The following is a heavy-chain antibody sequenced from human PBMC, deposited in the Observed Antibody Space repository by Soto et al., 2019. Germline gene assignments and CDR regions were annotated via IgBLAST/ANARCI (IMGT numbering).Heavy chain of an antibody. CDR1: GYDFTTYG. D-gene: IGHD1-1*01. Sequence: QVHLVQSGAEVKKPGASVKVSCKGSGYDFTTYGITWVRQAPGQGLEWMAWISAHNGNTDYAQKVQGRVTVTRDTSTRTAYMELRSLRSDDTAMYYCARGRYGDYWGQGALVTVSS. CDR3: ARGRYGDY. J-gene: IGHJ4*02. CDR2: ISAHNGNT. V-gene: IGHV1-18*01.